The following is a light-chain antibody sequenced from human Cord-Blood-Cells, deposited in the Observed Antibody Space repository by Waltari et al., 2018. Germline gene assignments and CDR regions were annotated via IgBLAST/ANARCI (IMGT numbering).Light chain of an antibody. Sequence: QSVLTHPPSASAPPGQRVTIHCSGLRPTVGGGYVSWYQQLPGTSPKLLSYRNNQRPSGVPDRFSGSKSGTSASLAISGLRSEDEADYYCAAWDDSLSGVVFGGGTKLTVL. CDR1: RPTVGGGY. CDR2: RNN. V-gene: IGLV1-47*01. J-gene: IGLJ2*01. CDR3: AAWDDSLSGVV.